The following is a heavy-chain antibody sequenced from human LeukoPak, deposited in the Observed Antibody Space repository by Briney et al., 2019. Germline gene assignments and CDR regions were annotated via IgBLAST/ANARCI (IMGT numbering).Heavy chain of an antibody. J-gene: IGHJ5*02. D-gene: IGHD2-15*01. V-gene: IGHV1-46*01. CDR2: INPSDGST. Sequence: ASVQVSCKASGYTFTNYYMHWVRQAPGQGLEWMGIINPSDGSTSYAQKFQGRVTMTRDTATTTVYMELSSLRSEDTAVYYCARDRHCSGGRCYSNWFDPWGQGTLVTVSS. CDR1: GYTFTNYY. CDR3: ARDRHCSGGRCYSNWFDP.